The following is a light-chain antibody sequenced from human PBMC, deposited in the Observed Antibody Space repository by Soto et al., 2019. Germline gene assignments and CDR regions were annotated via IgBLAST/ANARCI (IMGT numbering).Light chain of an antibody. J-gene: IGLJ3*02. CDR1: SSDFGSYNL. V-gene: IGLV2-23*01. Sequence: QSALTQPASVSGSPGQSITISCTGSSSDFGSYNLVSWYQQHPGKVPKLIIYEATKRPSGISNRFSGSKSGYMASLTISGLQAEDGADYYCFSYAGSRTWVFGRGTKLTVL. CDR3: FSYAGSRTWV. CDR2: EAT.